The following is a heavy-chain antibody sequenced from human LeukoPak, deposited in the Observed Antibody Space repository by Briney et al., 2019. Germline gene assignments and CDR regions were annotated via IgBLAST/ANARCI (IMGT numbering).Heavy chain of an antibody. J-gene: IGHJ4*02. D-gene: IGHD6-6*01. V-gene: IGHV5-51*01. CDR3: ARQFLDSSSSDY. CDR1: GYTFANYW. Sequence: GESLKISCKGSGYTFANYWIGWVRQMTGKGLEWMGIIYPADSDTRYSPSFQSQVTISADKSITTAYLQWSSLKASDTAMYYCARQFLDSSSSDYWGQGTLVTVSS. CDR2: IYPADSDT.